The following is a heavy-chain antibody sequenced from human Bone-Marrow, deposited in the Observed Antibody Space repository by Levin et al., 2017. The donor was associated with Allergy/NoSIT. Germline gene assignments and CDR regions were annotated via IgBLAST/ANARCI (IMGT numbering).Heavy chain of an antibody. CDR1: GYTFTGYY. CDR2: INPNSGGT. D-gene: IGHD3-10*01. J-gene: IGHJ3*02. CDR3: ASTIWPADMVRQDAFDI. Sequence: ASVKVSCKASGYTFTGYYMHWVRQAPGQGLEWMGWINPNSGGTNYAQKFQGRVTMTRDTSISTAYMELSRLRSDDTAVYYCASTIWPADMVRQDAFDIWGQGTMVTVSS. V-gene: IGHV1-2*02.